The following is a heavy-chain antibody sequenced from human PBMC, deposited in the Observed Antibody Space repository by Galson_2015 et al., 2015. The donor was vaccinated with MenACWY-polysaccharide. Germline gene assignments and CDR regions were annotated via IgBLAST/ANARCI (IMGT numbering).Heavy chain of an antibody. Sequence: SLRLSCAASGFTFSMYGIHWVRQAPGKGLEWVAFIRHDGGYRYYADSVGGQFTISRDNSRNTAFLQMSSLKTADTAVYYCAKDERSGWFGIFDYWGQGILVTVSS. V-gene: IGHV3-30*02. J-gene: IGHJ4*02. CDR2: IRHDGGYR. CDR3: AKDERSGWFGIFDY. CDR1: GFTFSMYG. D-gene: IGHD6-19*01.